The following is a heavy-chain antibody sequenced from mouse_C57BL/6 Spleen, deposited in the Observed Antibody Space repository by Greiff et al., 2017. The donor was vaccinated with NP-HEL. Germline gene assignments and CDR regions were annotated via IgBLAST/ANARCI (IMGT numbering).Heavy chain of an antibody. CDR2: IYPGDGDT. CDR1: GYAFSSSW. J-gene: IGHJ2*01. V-gene: IGHV1-82*01. Sequence: VQLQQSGPELVKPGASVKISCKASGYAFSSSWMNWVKQRPGKGLEWIGRIYPGDGDTNYNGKFKGKATLTADKSSSTADMQLSSLTSEDSAVYFCARAGGNYVGFFDYLGQGTTLTVSS. D-gene: IGHD2-1*01. CDR3: ARAGGNYVGFFDY.